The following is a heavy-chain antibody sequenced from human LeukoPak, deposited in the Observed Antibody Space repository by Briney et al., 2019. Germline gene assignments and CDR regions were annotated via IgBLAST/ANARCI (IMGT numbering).Heavy chain of an antibody. Sequence: GGSLRLSCAASGFTVSSNYXXWVRXAPGKXXEWVSXIYSGGSTYYADSVKGRFTISRDNSKNTLYLQMNSLRAEDTAVYYCARTEYYYDSSGYRPFDYWGQGTLVTVSS. CDR1: GFTVSSNY. V-gene: IGHV3-53*01. CDR3: ARTEYYYDSSGYRPFDY. J-gene: IGHJ4*02. D-gene: IGHD3-22*01. CDR2: IYSGGST.